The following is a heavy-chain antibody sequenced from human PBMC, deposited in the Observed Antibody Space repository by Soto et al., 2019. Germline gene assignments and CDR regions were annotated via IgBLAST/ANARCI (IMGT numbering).Heavy chain of an antibody. CDR2: IIPPFGTP. CDR1: GSAYRSYA. V-gene: IGHV1-69*05. J-gene: IGHJ4*02. D-gene: IGHD3-22*01. CDR3: ARDISYYDSSGYGPSLDY. Sequence: SAKVSCKASGSAYRSYAITWVRQAPGQGLEWMGGIIPPFGTPSYARDFEGRVTMTTDSSTSTAYMELRSLRSDDTAVYYCARDISYYDSSGYGPSLDYWGQGTLVTVSS.